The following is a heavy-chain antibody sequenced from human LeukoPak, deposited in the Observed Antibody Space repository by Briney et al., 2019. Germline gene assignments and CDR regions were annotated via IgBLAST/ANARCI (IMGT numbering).Heavy chain of an antibody. CDR3: ARAELLWFTSGWFDP. V-gene: IGHV4-61*02. CDR1: NGSISSGSYY. Sequence: SQTLSLTCTVSNGSISSGSYYWSWIRQPAGKGLEWIGRIYPSGSTKYNPSLKSRVTISVDTSKNQFSLKLSSVTAADTAVYYCARAELLWFTSGWFDPWGQGTLVTVSS. J-gene: IGHJ5*02. D-gene: IGHD3-10*01. CDR2: IYPSGST.